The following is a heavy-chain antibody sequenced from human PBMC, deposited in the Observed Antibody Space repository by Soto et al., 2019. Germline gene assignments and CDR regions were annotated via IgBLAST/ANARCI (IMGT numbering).Heavy chain of an antibody. CDR2: IYYSGST. CDR3: ARQAVLRFLEYFDY. Sequence: SETLSLTCTVSGGSISSSSYYWGWIRQPPGKGLEWIGSIYYSGSTYYNPSLKSRVTISVDTSKNQFSLKLSSVTAADTAVYYCARQAVLRFLEYFDYWGQGTLVTVSS. J-gene: IGHJ4*02. V-gene: IGHV4-39*01. CDR1: GGSISSSSYY. D-gene: IGHD3-3*01.